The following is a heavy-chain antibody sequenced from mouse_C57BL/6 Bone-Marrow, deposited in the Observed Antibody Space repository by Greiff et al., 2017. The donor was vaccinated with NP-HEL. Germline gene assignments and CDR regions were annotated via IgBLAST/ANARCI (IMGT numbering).Heavy chain of an antibody. Sequence: QVQLKQSGAELARPGASVKLSCKASGYTFTSYGISWVKQRTGQGLEWIGEIYPRSGNTYYNEKFKGKATLTADKSSSTAYMELRSLTSEDSAVYFWARTRGDRVYYAMDYWGQGTSVTVSS. CDR2: IYPRSGNT. CDR1: GYTFTSYG. V-gene: IGHV1-81*01. CDR3: ARTRGDRVYYAMDY. J-gene: IGHJ4*01.